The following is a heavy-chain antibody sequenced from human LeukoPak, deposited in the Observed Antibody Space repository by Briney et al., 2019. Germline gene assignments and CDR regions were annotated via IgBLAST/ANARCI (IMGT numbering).Heavy chain of an antibody. V-gene: IGHV4-59*01. J-gene: IGHJ4*02. D-gene: IGHD4-17*01. CDR1: GGSISIYY. CDR2: IYYSGST. Sequence: PSETLSLICTVSGGSISIYYWSWIRQPPGKALEWIGYIYYSGSTNYNPSLKSRVTISVDTSKNQFSLKLSSVTAADTAVYYCARAGFGYGDYLDYWGQGTLVTVSS. CDR3: ARAGFGYGDYLDY.